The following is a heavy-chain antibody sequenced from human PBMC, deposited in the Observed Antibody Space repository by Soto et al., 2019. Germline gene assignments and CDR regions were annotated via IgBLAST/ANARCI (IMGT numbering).Heavy chain of an antibody. J-gene: IGHJ6*02. Sequence: GGSLRLSCAASGFTFSSYAMSWVRQAPGKGLEWVSAISGSGGSTYYADSVKGRFTISRDNSKNTLYLQMNSLRAEDTAVYYCAKAHPRITMVRGVRPYYYYYYGMDVWGQGTTVTVSS. V-gene: IGHV3-23*01. CDR2: ISGSGGST. CDR3: AKAHPRITMVRGVRPYYYYYYGMDV. CDR1: GFTFSSYA. D-gene: IGHD3-10*01.